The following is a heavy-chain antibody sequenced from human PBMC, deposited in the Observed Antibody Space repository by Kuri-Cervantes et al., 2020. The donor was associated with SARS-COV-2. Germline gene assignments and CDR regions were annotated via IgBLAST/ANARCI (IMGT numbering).Heavy chain of an antibody. CDR3: ARDSRLGKSLDY. Sequence: GESLKISCGASGFTFSAYTMNWVRQAPGKALEWISSISGSRSYIYYADSVRGRFTISRDNAKNSLFPQVNSLRVEDTAVYYCARDSRLGKSLDYWGQGTLVTVSS. V-gene: IGHV3-21*01. CDR2: ISGSRSYI. D-gene: IGHD7-27*01. CDR1: GFTFSAYT. J-gene: IGHJ4*02.